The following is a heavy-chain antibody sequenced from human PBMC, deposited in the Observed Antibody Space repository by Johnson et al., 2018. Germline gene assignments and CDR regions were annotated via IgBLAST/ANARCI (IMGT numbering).Heavy chain of an antibody. D-gene: IGHD1-26*01. Sequence: QLVQSGGGLIQPGGSLRLSCAASGFTVSSNFMSWVRQAPGKGLEWVSVIYPGGNTFYADSGKRRFIISRVHSKNTLYLQMTCIRAEETALYYCAREEVNYTTRYFDYGGQGTLVTVSS. V-gene: IGHV3-53*01. J-gene: IGHJ4*02. CDR3: AREEVNYTTRYFDY. CDR2: IYPGGNT. CDR1: GFTVSSNF.